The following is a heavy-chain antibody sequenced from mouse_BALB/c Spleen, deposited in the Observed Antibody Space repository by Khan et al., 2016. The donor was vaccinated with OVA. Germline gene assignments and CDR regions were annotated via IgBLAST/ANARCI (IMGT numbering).Heavy chain of an antibody. Sequence: QVQLQQSGAELVRPGSSVKISCKASGFTFSSSCMNWVKHRPGQGLERIGHIYPGNDDTDYNGKFKDKSSLTADKSYRTAYMQLTSLTSEDSAVYISARCFGSRFAYWGQGTLVTVSA. D-gene: IGHD1-1*01. CDR1: GFTFSSSC. V-gene: IGHV1-80*01. CDR2: IYPGNDDT. J-gene: IGHJ3*01. CDR3: ARCFGSRFAY.